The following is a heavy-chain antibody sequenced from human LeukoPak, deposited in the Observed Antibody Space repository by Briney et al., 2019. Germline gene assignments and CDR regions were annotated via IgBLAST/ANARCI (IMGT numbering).Heavy chain of an antibody. J-gene: IGHJ4*02. CDR1: GGSISNTNYY. CDR2: IYHNGRT. V-gene: IGHV4-39*07. D-gene: IGHD4-11*01. Sequence: KPPETLSLTCFVSGGSISNTNYYWAWIRQPPGKGLEYVGSIYHNGRTYYNPSLTSRVTMSVGTSKSQFSLKLSSVTTADTAVYYCAREWQYQFDYWGQGTLVTVSS. CDR3: AREWQYQFDY.